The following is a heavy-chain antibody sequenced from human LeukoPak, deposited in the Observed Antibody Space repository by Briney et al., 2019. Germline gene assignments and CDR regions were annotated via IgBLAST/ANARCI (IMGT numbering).Heavy chain of an antibody. D-gene: IGHD3-10*01. J-gene: IGHJ5*02. CDR3: ARDRYASGSYYNPNNCFDP. Sequence: ASVKVSCKASGGTFSSYAISWVRQAPGQGLEWMGIITHSGGSTSYAQKFQGRVTMTRDMSTSTVYLDLSSLRSEDTAVYYCARDRYASGSYYNPNNCFDPWGQGTLVTVSS. CDR1: GGTFSSYA. CDR2: ITHSGGST. V-gene: IGHV1-46*01.